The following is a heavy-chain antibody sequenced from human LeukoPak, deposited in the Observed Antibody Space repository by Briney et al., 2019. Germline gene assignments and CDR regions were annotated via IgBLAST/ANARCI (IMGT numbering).Heavy chain of an antibody. D-gene: IGHD3-10*01. CDR3: AGQRLGPMGWFGESPSYYYYYMDV. Sequence: HPGGSLRLSCAASGFTFSSYEMNWVRQAPGKGLEWVSYISSSGSNIYYADSVKRRFTISRDNAKNSLYLQMNSLRAEDTAVYYCAGQRLGPMGWFGESPSYYYYYMDVWGKGTTVTISS. CDR1: GFTFSSYE. V-gene: IGHV3-48*03. CDR2: ISSSGSNI. J-gene: IGHJ6*03.